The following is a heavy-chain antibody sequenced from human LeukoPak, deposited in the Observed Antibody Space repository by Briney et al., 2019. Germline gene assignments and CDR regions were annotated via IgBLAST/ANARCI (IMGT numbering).Heavy chain of an antibody. J-gene: IGHJ6*02. Sequence: PSQTLSLTCTVSGGSLSSGGYYWSWIRQHPGKGLEWIGYIYYSGSTYYNPSLKSRVTISVDTSKNQFSLKLSSVTAADTAVYYCARVGYCSSASCYVPWALGYYYGMDVWGQGTTVTVSS. D-gene: IGHD2-2*01. CDR3: ARVGYCSSASCYVPWALGYYYGMDV. CDR1: GGSLSSGGYY. CDR2: IYYSGST. V-gene: IGHV4-31*03.